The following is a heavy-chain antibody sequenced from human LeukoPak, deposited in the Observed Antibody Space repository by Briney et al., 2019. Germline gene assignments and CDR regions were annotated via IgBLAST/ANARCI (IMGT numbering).Heavy chain of an antibody. CDR1: GYTFTSYA. J-gene: IGHJ4*02. CDR2: INAGNGNT. Sequence: GASVKVSCKASGYTFTSYAMHWVRQAPGQRLEWMGWINAGNGNTKYSQKFQGRVTITRDTSASTAYMELSSLRSEDTAVYYCARDAYYYGSGSYCRYWGQGTLVTVSS. D-gene: IGHD3-10*01. CDR3: ARDAYYYGSGSYCRY. V-gene: IGHV1-3*01.